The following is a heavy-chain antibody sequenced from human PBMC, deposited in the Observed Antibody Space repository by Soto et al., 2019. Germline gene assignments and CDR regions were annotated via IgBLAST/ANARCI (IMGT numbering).Heavy chain of an antibody. CDR3: AHRGYNSLTDP. CDR2: IYWDDDK. D-gene: IGHD6-13*01. J-gene: IGHJ5*02. V-gene: IGHV2-5*02. Sequence: QITLKESGPTLVKPTQTLTLTCTFSGFSLSTNGVGVGWIRQPPGKALEWLAFIYWDDDKRYSPSLKSRITNTKDTSKNQVDLTLTNMDPVHTATSYCAHRGYNSLTDPWGQGTLVTVSS. CDR1: GFSLSTNGVG.